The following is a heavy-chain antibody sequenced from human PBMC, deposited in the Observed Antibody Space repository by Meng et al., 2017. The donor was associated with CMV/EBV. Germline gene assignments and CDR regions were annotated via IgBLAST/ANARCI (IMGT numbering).Heavy chain of an antibody. J-gene: IGHJ4*02. D-gene: IGHD2-8*01. V-gene: IGHV3-7*01. Sequence: GESLKISCAASGFTFSSYWMSWVRQAPGKGLEWVANIKQDGSAKYYVDSVKGRFTISRDNAKNSLYLQMNSLRAEDTAVYYCASITSGYCTNGVCVYWGQGTLVTVSS. CDR3: ASITSGYCTNGVCVY. CDR1: GFTFSSYW. CDR2: IKQDGSAK.